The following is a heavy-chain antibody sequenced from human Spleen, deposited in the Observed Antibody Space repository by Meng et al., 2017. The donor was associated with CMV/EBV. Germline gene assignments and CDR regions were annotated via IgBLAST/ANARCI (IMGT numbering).Heavy chain of an antibody. D-gene: IGHD3-16*01. V-gene: IGHV3-20*04. CDR2: LNGVGGSR. CDR1: GFTFSSYA. J-gene: IGHJ4*02. CDR3: ARVKGGAIDY. Sequence: GESLKISCAASGFTFSSYAMSWVRQAPGKGLEWVSGLNGVGGSRDYADSVKGRFTISRDNAKNSLYLQMNGLRAEDTAFYYCARVKGGAIDYWGQGTLVTVSS.